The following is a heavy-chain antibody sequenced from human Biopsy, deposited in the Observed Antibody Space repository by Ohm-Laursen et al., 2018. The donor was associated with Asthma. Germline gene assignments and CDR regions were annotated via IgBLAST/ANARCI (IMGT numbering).Heavy chain of an antibody. CDR3: ARTYYDFLAGQVNDAFAM. CDR1: GYTFINYA. Sequence: ASVKVSCKASGYTFINYAIHWVRQAPGQRLEWMGWINAGNGNTKYSQKFQGRVTISRDTSASTAYMDLSSLRSEDTAVYYCARTYYDFLAGQVNDAFAMWGQGTMVTGSS. CDR2: INAGNGNT. J-gene: IGHJ3*02. V-gene: IGHV1-3*01. D-gene: IGHD3-9*01.